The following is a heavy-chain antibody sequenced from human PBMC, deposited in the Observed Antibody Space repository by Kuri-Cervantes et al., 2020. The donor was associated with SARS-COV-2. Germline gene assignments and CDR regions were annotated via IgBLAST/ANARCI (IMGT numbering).Heavy chain of an antibody. V-gene: IGHV3-21*01. CDR3: ARRTARGGAFDI. CDR1: GFTFSAYT. Sequence: GESLKISCVASGFTFSAYTLNWVRQAPGKGLEWVSSITRSSVYISYADSLKGRFTISRDNAKNSLYLQMNSLRAEDTAVYYCARRTARGGAFDIWGQGTMVTVSS. J-gene: IGHJ3*02. D-gene: IGHD6-6*01. CDR2: ITRSSVYI.